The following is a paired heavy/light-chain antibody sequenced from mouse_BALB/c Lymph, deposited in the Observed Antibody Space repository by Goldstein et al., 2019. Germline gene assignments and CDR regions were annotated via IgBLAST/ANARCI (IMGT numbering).Light chain of an antibody. Sequence: DIVLTQSPASLAVSLGQRATISCRASQSVSTSSYSYMHWYQQKPGQPPKLLIKYASNLESGVPARFSGSGSGTDFTLNIHPVEEEDTATYYCQHSWEIPWTFGGGTKLEIK. CDR3: QHSWEIPWT. V-gene: IGKV3-7*01. CDR1: QSVSTSSYSY. CDR2: YAS. J-gene: IGKJ1*01.
Heavy chain of an antibody. Sequence: DVQLVESGGGLVQPGGSRKLSCAASGFTFSSFGMHWVRQAPEKGLEWVAYISSGSSTIYYADTVKGRFTISRDNPKNTLFLQMTSLRSEDTAMYYCARWEDYGSSYGGYYYAMDYWGQGTSVTVSS. CDR3: ARWEDYGSSYGGYYYAMDY. CDR2: ISSGSSTI. CDR1: GFTFSSFG. V-gene: IGHV5-17*02. J-gene: IGHJ4*01. D-gene: IGHD1-1*01.